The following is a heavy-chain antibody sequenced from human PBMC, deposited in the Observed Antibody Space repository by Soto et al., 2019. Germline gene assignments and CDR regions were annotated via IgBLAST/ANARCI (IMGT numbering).Heavy chain of an antibody. CDR3: EKAGTLRAFHI. CDR1: GFTFSSYS. D-gene: IGHD2-21*02. J-gene: IGHJ3*02. Sequence: PGGSLRLSCAASGFTFSSYSMSWVRQAPGKGLEWVAAISGSGGSTYYADSVKGRFTISIDNSKNTLYLQMNSLRAEDTAVYYCEKAGTLRAFHIWGQGKMVTVSS. CDR2: ISGSGGST. V-gene: IGHV3-23*01.